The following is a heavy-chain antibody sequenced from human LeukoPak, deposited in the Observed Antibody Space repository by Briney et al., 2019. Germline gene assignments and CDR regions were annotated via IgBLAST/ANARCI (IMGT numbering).Heavy chain of an antibody. V-gene: IGHV4-39*07. D-gene: IGHD6-13*01. CDR1: GASISSTTYY. J-gene: IGHJ4*02. Sequence: SETLSLTCSVSGASISSTTYYWGWIRQPPGKGLEWIANIYYSGSTYYNPSLKSRVTISVDKSKNQFSLNLSSVTAADTAMYYCARGQQQQVANPLPYFDSWGQGTLVTVSS. CDR3: ARGQQQQVANPLPYFDS. CDR2: IYYSGST.